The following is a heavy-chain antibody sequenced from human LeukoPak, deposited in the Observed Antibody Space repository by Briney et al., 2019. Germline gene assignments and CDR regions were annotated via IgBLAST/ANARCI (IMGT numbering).Heavy chain of an antibody. CDR1: GFTFSSYC. V-gene: IGHV3-13*04. CDR3: ARGRGWGTFDI. J-gene: IGHJ3*02. D-gene: IGHD3-10*01. CDR2: IGTAGDT. Sequence: GGSLCLACAASGFTFSSYCMHWVRQGTGKGLEWVSAIGTAGDTYYPGSVKGRFTTSRENAKNSLYLQMNSLRVGDTAVYYCARGRGWGTFDIWGHGIMVTVSS.